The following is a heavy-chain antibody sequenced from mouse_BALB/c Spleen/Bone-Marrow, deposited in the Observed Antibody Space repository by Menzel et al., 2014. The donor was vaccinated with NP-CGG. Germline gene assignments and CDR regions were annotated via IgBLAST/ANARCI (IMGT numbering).Heavy chain of an antibody. CDR1: GFTFNTYA. Sequence: DVKLVESGGGLVQPKGSLKLSCAASGFTFNTYAINWVRQAPGKGLEWVARIRSKSNNYATYYADSVKDRFTSSRNDSQSMLYLQVNNLKTEDTAMYYCVRQGDGYYNWYFDVWGAGTTVTVSS. CDR3: VRQGDGYYNWYFDV. CDR2: IRSKSNNYAT. D-gene: IGHD2-3*01. J-gene: IGHJ1*01. V-gene: IGHV10-1*02.